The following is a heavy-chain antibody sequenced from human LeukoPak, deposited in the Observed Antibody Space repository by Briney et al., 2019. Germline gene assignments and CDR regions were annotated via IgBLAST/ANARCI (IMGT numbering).Heavy chain of an antibody. Sequence: SETLSLTCTVSGGSISGYFWSWIRQPAGKGLEWIGRIHDNGDSNHHPSLKSRVTMALDTSGNQVSLKLTSVAAADTAVYYCARAPGGCGGTCPSDHWGPGTLVTVSS. J-gene: IGHJ4*02. V-gene: IGHV4-4*07. CDR1: GGSISGYF. CDR3: ARAPGGCGGTCPSDH. D-gene: IGHD2-15*01. CDR2: IHDNGDS.